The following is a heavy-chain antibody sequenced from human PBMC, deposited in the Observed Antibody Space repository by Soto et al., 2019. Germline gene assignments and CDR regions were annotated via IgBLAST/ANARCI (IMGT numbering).Heavy chain of an antibody. V-gene: IGHV3-30*18. CDR2: ISYDGSNK. J-gene: IGHJ4*02. Sequence: QVQLVESGGGVVQPGRSLRLSCAASGFTFSTYGMHWVRQAPGKGLEWVAIISYDGSNKYYVDSVKGRFTISRDNSKNPLFLQMNSLRADDTALYCCSKDSGFRALDYWGQGTLVTVSS. CDR3: SKDSGFRALDY. D-gene: IGHD3-10*01. CDR1: GFTFSTYG.